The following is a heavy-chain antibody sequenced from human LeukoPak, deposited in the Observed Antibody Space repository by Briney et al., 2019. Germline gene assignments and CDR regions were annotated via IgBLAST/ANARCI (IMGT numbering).Heavy chain of an antibody. J-gene: IGHJ3*02. V-gene: IGHV1-18*01. Sequence: ASVKVSCKASDYTFTNYFISWVRQAPGQGLEWMGWISGYNGNTNHTQNLQGRVTMTTDTSTSTAYMELRSLRSDDTAVYYCARWQEQLVTDAFDIWGQGTMVTVSS. CDR1: DYTFTNYF. CDR2: ISGYNGNT. D-gene: IGHD6-13*01. CDR3: ARWQEQLVTDAFDI.